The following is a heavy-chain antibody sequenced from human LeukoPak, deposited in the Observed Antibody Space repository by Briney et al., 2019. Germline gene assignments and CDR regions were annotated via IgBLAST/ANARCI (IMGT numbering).Heavy chain of an antibody. Sequence: PSETLSLTCTVSGASISSTSYYWGWIRQPPGKGRECIASIYYSASTYYPPSLKSRVTISVDTSKNQFSLKLNSVTAADTARYYCATYRRDGSNYGPVLDYWGQGNLVTVSS. J-gene: IGHJ4*02. CDR2: IYYSAST. CDR1: GASISSTSYY. D-gene: IGHD5-24*01. V-gene: IGHV4-39*07. CDR3: ATYRRDGSNYGPVLDY.